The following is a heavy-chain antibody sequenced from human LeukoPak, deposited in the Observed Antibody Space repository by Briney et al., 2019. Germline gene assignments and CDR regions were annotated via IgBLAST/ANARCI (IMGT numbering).Heavy chain of an antibody. V-gene: IGHV3-48*04. CDR1: GFTFSSYS. CDR3: ARGPDSGSYHFDY. D-gene: IGHD1-26*01. J-gene: IGHJ4*02. CDR2: IRSSGSTI. Sequence: GGSLRLSCAASGFTFSSYSMNWVRQAPGKGLEWVSHIRSSGSTIYYGDSVKGRFTISRDNAKNSLYLQMNSLRAEDTAVYYCARGPDSGSYHFDYWGQGTLVTVSS.